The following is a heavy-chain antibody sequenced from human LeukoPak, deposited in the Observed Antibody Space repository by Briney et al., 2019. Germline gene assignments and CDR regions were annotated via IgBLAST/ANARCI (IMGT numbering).Heavy chain of an antibody. CDR3: ASSHYYDSSGYYTGPSFDY. CDR1: GYTFTSYY. Sequence: GASVKVSCKASGYTFTSYYMHWVRQAPGQGLEWMGIINPSGGSTSYAQKFQGRVTMTRDMSTSTVYMELSSLRSEDTAVYYCASSHYYDSSGYYTGPSFDYWAQGTLVTVSS. CDR2: INPSGGST. V-gene: IGHV1-46*01. D-gene: IGHD3-22*01. J-gene: IGHJ4*02.